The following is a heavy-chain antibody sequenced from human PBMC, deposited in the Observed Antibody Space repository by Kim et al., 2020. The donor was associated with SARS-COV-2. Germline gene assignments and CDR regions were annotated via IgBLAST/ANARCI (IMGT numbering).Heavy chain of an antibody. D-gene: IGHD2-15*01. J-gene: IGHJ4*02. CDR2: SNP. V-gene: IGHV3-30-3*02. CDR3: AKGPSVAPDY. Sequence: SNPYEAGSVQGRFTISRDTSRNTLYLQMNSLRAEDTALYYCAKGPSVAPDYWGQGTLVTVSS.